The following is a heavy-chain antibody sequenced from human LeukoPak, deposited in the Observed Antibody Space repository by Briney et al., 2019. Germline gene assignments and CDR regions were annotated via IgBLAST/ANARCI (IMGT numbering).Heavy chain of an antibody. CDR2: IYSGGST. J-gene: IGHJ3*02. Sequence: PGGSLRLSCAASGLTVSSNYMSWVRQAPGKGLEWVSVIYSGGSTYYADSVKGRFTISRDNAKNTLYLQMNSLRAEDTAVYYCARVWSGTRGAFDIWGQGTMVTVSS. V-gene: IGHV3-66*01. CDR3: ARVWSGTRGAFDI. D-gene: IGHD2-8*02. CDR1: GLTVSSNY.